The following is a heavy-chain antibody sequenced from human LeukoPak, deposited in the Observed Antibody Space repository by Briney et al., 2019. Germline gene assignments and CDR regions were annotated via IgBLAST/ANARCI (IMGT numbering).Heavy chain of an antibody. CDR1: GFTFSTYW. Sequence: GGSLRLSCGASGFTFSTYWVQGVRQAPERGLVWVSHVNGGGTSTSYVGSVKGRFTISRDNAKNMLYLQMNSLRADDTAVYYCARGAGGLDYWGQRILVTVSS. D-gene: IGHD6-13*01. V-gene: IGHV3-74*01. J-gene: IGHJ4*02. CDR3: ARGAGGLDY. CDR2: VNGGGTST.